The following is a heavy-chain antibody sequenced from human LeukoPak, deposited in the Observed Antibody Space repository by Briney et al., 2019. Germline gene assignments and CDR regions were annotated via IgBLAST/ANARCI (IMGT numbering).Heavy chain of an antibody. CDR2: ISGFGTDT. Sequence: GGSLRLSCEASGFTFKLYAMNWVRQAPGKGLEWVSSISGFGTDTYYADSVKGRFTLSRDNSKSTLYLQMNSLRAEDTAVYYCAKDRDPYVAIDNNWFDPWGQGTLVTVSS. D-gene: IGHD3-10*02. J-gene: IGHJ5*02. CDR1: GFTFKLYA. V-gene: IGHV3-23*01. CDR3: AKDRDPYVAIDNNWFDP.